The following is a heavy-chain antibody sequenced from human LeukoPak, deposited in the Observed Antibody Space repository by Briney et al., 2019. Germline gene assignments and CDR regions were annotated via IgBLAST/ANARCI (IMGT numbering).Heavy chain of an antibody. D-gene: IGHD3-3*01. V-gene: IGHV3-23*01. J-gene: IGHJ4*02. CDR1: GFTFSSYA. CDR3: AKISAIFGVVHTY. Sequence: GGSLRLSCAASGFTFSSYAMSWVRQAPGKGLEWVSVISGSGGSTYYADSVKGRFTISRDNSKNTLYLQMNSLRAEDTAVYYCAKISAIFGVVHTYWGQGTLVTVSS. CDR2: ISGSGGST.